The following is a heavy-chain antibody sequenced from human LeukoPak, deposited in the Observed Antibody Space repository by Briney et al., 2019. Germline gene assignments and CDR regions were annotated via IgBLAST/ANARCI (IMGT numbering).Heavy chain of an antibody. V-gene: IGHV4-31*03. CDR3: ARLGGYCSSTSCYTGWFDP. CDR1: GGSLSSGGYY. J-gene: IGHJ5*02. CDR2: IYYSGST. D-gene: IGHD2-2*02. Sequence: SQTLSLTCTVSGGSLSSGGYYWSWIRQHPGKGLEWIGYIYYSGSTYYNPSLKSRVTISVDTSKNQFSLKLSSVTAADTAVYYCARLGGYCSSTSCYTGWFDPWGQGTLVTVSS.